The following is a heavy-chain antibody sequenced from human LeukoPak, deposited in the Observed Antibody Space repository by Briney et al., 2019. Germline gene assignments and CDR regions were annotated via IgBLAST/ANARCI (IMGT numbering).Heavy chain of an antibody. J-gene: IGHJ4*02. CDR1: GGSFSGYY. CDR3: ARGGVAARLFDY. CDR2: IYTSGST. D-gene: IGHD6-6*01. V-gene: IGHV4-4*09. Sequence: PSETLSLTCAVYGGSFSGYYWSWIRQPPGKGLEWIGYIYTSGSTNYNPSLKSRVTISVDTSKNQFSLKLSSVTAADTAVYYCARGGVAARLFDYWGQGTLVTVSS.